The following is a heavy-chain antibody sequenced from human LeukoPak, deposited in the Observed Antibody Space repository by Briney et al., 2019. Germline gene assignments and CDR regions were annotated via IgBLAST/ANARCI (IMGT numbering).Heavy chain of an antibody. CDR3: ARELRDSSGWSKVRFDY. V-gene: IGHV3-48*03. D-gene: IGHD6-19*01. J-gene: IGHJ4*02. CDR1: GFTFSSYE. CDR2: INTRGSTI. Sequence: PGGSLRLSCEASGFTFSSYEMNWVRQAPGKGLEWISYINTRGSTIYYADSVKGRFTISRDNAKNSLYLQMNSLRVEDTAVYYCARELRDSSGWSKVRFDYWGQGALSPSPQ.